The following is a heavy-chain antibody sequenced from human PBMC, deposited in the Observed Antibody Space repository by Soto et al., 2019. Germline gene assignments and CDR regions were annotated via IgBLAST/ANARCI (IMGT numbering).Heavy chain of an antibody. CDR2: ISAYNGNT. Sequence: QVQLVKSGAEVKKPGASVKVSCKASGYTFTSYGISWVRQAPGQGLEWMGWISAYNGNTNYAQNLEGRVTMTTDTSTSTADMELRGLRSDDTAVYYCARDLVPYGYGEEDFDYWGQGTLVTVSS. J-gene: IGHJ4*02. CDR3: ARDLVPYGYGEEDFDY. CDR1: GYTFTSYG. V-gene: IGHV1-18*04. D-gene: IGHD5-18*01.